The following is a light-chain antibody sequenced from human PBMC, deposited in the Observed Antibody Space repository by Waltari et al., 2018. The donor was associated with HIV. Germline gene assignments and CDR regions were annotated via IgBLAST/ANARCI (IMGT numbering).Light chain of an antibody. CDR2: TNN. CDR1: SSNIGTNT. CDR3: AAWDDSLNGNV. V-gene: IGLV1-44*01. J-gene: IGLJ1*01. Sequence: QSVLTQPPSASGTPGQRVTISCSGSSSNIGTNTVNWYQQPPGTAPKLLIYTNNQRPSGVPDRFSGSKSGTSASLAISGRQSEDEADYYCAAWDDSLNGNVFGPGTKVTVL.